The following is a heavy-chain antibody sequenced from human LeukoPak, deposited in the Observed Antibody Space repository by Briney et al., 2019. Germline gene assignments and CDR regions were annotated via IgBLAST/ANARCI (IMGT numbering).Heavy chain of an antibody. J-gene: IGHJ4*02. CDR1: GYTPTELS. Sequence: VASVKVSCKVSGYTPTELSMHWVRQAPGKGLEWMGGFDPEDGETIYAQKFQGRVTMTEDTSTDTAYMELSSLRSEDTAVYYCATRTWRGDDFWSGYPPHNFDYWGQGTLVTVSS. CDR2: FDPEDGET. CDR3: ATRTWRGDDFWSGYPPHNFDY. D-gene: IGHD3-3*01. V-gene: IGHV1-24*01.